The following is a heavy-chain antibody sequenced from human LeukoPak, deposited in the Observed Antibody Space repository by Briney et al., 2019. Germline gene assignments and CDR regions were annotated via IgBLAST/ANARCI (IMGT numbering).Heavy chain of an antibody. V-gene: IGHV1-18*01. J-gene: IGHJ4*02. D-gene: IGHD1-14*01. CDR2: ISAYNGNT. CDR1: GYTFTSYG. Sequence: ASVKVSCMPSGYTFTSYGISWVRPAPGQGLEWMGWISAYNGNTNYAQKLQGRVTMTTVTSTSTAYMELRSLRSDDTAVYYCARALEGNPGEPLGYWGEGTLVTVSS. CDR3: ARALEGNPGEPLGY.